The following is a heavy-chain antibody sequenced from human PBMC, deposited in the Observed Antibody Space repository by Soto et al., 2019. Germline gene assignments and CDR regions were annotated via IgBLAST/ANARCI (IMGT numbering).Heavy chain of an antibody. V-gene: IGHV4-30-4*01. CDR1: GDSISSVDHY. CDR3: ARLRWETENNWFDP. CDR2: IYHSGST. Sequence: SETLSLTCAVSGDSISSVDHYWSWIRQPPGKGLEWMGYIYHSGSTHYNPSLNSRLTISIDTSTNRFSLNLTSVTAADTAVYFCARLRWETENNWFDPWGQGALVTVSS. J-gene: IGHJ5*02. D-gene: IGHD1-26*01.